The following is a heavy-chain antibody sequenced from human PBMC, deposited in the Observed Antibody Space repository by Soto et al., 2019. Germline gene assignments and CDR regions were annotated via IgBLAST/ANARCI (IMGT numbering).Heavy chain of an antibody. CDR3: ARSSQQNWYDS. D-gene: IGHD6-13*01. J-gene: IGHJ5*01. V-gene: IGHV4-31*03. CDR2: IYHSVST. Sequence: VQLQESGPGLVKPSETLTLTCTVSGASISSGDSYWSWIRQHPVQGLEWIVYIYHSVSTYYNASLKNRLTLSVDTYANQFSLKLTSVTAAETAEYYCARSSQQNWYDSWGQGTLVTVSS. CDR1: GASISSGDSY.